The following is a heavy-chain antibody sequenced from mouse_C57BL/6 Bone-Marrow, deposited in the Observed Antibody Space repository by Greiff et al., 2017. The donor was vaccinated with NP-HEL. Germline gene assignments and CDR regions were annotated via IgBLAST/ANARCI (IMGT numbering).Heavy chain of an antibody. J-gene: IGHJ2*01. Sequence: EVQVVESGGGLVQPGGSLKLSCAASGFTFSDYGMAWVRQAPRKGPEWVAFISNLAYSIYYADTVTGRFTISRQNAKNNLYLEMSSLRSEDTAMYYCARRSYDTSYFDYWGQGTTLTVSS. CDR3: ARRSYDTSYFDY. V-gene: IGHV5-15*01. D-gene: IGHD2-12*01. CDR1: GFTFSDYG. CDR2: ISNLAYSI.